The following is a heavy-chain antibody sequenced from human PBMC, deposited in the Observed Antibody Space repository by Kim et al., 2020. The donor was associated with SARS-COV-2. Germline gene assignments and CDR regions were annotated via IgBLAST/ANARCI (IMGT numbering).Heavy chain of an antibody. J-gene: IGHJ4*02. D-gene: IGHD1-26*01. Sequence: AKGRFTIARNDAKNSLYLQMNSLRDEETAVYYCARDIGLSVGSSPFDSWGQGTLVTVSS. CDR3: ARDIGLSVGSSPFDS. V-gene: IGHV3-48*02.